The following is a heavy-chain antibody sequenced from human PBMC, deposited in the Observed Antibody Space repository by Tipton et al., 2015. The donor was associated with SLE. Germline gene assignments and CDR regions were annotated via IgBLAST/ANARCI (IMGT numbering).Heavy chain of an antibody. CDR1: GFTFSSYW. Sequence: SLRLSCTASGFTFSSYWMSWVRQAPGKGLEWVANIKQDGSEKYYVDSVKGRFTISRDNAKNSLYLQMNSLRAEDTAVYYCARPDYDDAFDIWGQGTMVTVS. D-gene: IGHD4-17*01. V-gene: IGHV3-7*01. J-gene: IGHJ3*02. CDR2: IKQDGSEK. CDR3: ARPDYDDAFDI.